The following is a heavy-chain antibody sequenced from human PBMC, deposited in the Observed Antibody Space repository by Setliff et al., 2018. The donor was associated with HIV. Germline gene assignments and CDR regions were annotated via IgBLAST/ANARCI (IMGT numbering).Heavy chain of an antibody. Sequence: GGSLRLSCAASGFTFSSYEMNWVRQAPGKGLEWVSYISSTSSYIYYADSVKGRFTISRDNAKNSLYLQMNNLVAEDTGIYYCATETDTWGQGTLVTVSS. V-gene: IGHV3-21*05. CDR2: ISSTSSYI. CDR1: GFTFSSYE. CDR3: ATETDT. J-gene: IGHJ5*02.